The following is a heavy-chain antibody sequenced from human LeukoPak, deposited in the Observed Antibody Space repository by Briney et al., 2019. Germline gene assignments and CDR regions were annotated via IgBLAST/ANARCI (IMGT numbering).Heavy chain of an antibody. Sequence: SETLSLTCAVYGGSFSGYYWSWIRQPPGKGLEWIGEINHSGSTNYNPSLKSRVTISVDTSKNQFSLKLSSVTAADTAVYYCARGGVQGYCSGGSCPLDYWGRGTLVTVSS. J-gene: IGHJ4*02. V-gene: IGHV4-34*01. D-gene: IGHD2-15*01. CDR3: ARGGVQGYCSGGSCPLDY. CDR1: GGSFSGYY. CDR2: INHSGST.